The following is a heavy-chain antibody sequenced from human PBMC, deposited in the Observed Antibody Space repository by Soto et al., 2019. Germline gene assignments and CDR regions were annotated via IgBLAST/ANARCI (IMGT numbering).Heavy chain of an antibody. CDR2: IYYSGST. J-gene: IGHJ4*02. CDR3: ARHRGYSYGYLDY. CDR1: GGSISSSAYY. V-gene: IGHV4-39*01. Sequence: SETLSLTCSVSGGSISSSAYYWGWIRQPPGKGLEWIGSIYYSGSTYYNPSLKSRVTISVDTSKNQFSLKLSSVTAADTAVYYCARHRGYSYGYLDYWGQGALVTVSS. D-gene: IGHD5-18*01.